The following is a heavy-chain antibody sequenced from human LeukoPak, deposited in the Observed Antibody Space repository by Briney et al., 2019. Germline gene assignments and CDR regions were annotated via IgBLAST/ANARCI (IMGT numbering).Heavy chain of an antibody. Sequence: GGSLRLSCAASGLTFSSYEMNWVRQSPGKGLEWVSYISSSDSTIYYADSVKGRFTISRDNAKNSLFLQMNSLRVEDTAVYYCARGDTAMVGYWGQGTLVTVSS. D-gene: IGHD5-18*01. J-gene: IGHJ4*02. CDR3: ARGDTAMVGY. V-gene: IGHV3-48*03. CDR2: ISSSDSTI. CDR1: GLTFSSYE.